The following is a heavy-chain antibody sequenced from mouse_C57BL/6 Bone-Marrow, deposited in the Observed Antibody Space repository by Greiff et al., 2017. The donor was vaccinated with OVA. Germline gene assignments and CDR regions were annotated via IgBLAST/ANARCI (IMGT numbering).Heavy chain of an antibody. D-gene: IGHD1-1*01. J-gene: IGHJ2*01. CDR3: ALIYYYGSSYDDFDY. V-gene: IGHV14-3*01. CDR1: GFTITNTY. Sequence: EVQLVESVAELVRPGASVKLSCTASGFTITNTYMHWVKQRPEQGLEWIGRIDPANGNTKYAPKFQGKATITADTASNTAYVQLSSLTSEDTAIYYCALIYYYGSSYDDFDYWGQGTTLTVSS. CDR2: IDPANGNT.